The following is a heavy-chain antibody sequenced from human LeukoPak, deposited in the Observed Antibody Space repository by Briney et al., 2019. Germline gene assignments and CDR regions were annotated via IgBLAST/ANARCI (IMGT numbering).Heavy chain of an antibody. CDR3: AKDRGSSGYAPLVY. V-gene: IGHV3-30*18. CDR2: ISYDGSNK. Sequence: GGSLRLSCSVSGFTFSTYVMHWVRQAPGKGLEWVAVISYDGSNKYYADSVKGRFTISRDNSKNTLYLQMNSLRAEDTAVYYCAKDRGSSGYAPLVYWGQGTLVTASS. CDR1: GFTFSTYV. J-gene: IGHJ4*02. D-gene: IGHD3-22*01.